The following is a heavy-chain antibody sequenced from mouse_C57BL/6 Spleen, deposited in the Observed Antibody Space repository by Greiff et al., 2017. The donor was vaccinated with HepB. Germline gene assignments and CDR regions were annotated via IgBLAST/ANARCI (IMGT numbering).Heavy chain of an antibody. CDR1: GYSITSGYY. Sequence: VQLKESGPGLVKPSQSLSLTCSVTGYSITSGYYWNWIRQFPGNKLEWMGYISYDGSNNYNPSLKNRISITRDTSKNQFFLKLNSVTTEDTATYYCARSPDWYFDVWGTGTTVTVSS. V-gene: IGHV3-6*01. CDR2: ISYDGSN. J-gene: IGHJ1*03. CDR3: ARSPDWYFDV.